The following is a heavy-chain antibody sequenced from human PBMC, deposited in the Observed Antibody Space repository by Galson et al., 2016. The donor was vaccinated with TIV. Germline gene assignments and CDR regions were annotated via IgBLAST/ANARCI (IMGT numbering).Heavy chain of an antibody. Sequence: QSGAEVKKPRESLRISCKGSGPRFTSKWISWVRQMPGKGLEWMGKIDLSDSYTNYSPSFQGHVTLSVDKSISTAYLQWSSLRASDTAMYYCATSRDIESLLEIYGMDVWGQGTTVTVSS. CDR2: IDLSDSYT. CDR1: GPRFTSKW. J-gene: IGHJ6*02. D-gene: IGHD3-3*01. V-gene: IGHV5-10-1*01. CDR3: ATSRDIESLLEIYGMDV.